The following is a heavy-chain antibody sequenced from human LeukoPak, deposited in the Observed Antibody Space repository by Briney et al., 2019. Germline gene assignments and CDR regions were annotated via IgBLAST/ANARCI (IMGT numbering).Heavy chain of an antibody. D-gene: IGHD3-22*01. CDR2: ISYEGSNK. J-gene: IGHJ4*02. Sequence: QPGGSLRLSCAASGFTFSNYGMNWVRQAPGKGLEWVAVISYEGSNKYFADSVKGRFSIARDNSKNTLYLQMNSLGPEDTAVFYCARGGREYYDASGPLDYWGQGTLVTVSS. CDR1: GFTFSNYG. CDR3: ARGGREYYDASGPLDY. V-gene: IGHV3-30*03.